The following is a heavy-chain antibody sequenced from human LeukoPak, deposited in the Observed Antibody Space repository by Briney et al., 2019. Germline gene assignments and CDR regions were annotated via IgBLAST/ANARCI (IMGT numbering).Heavy chain of an antibody. CDR2: TYYRSKWYN. Sequence: SQTLSLTCAISGDSVSSNSASWNWIRQAPSRGLEWLGRTYYRSKWYNDYAVSVKSRITINPDTSKNQFSLQLNSVTPEDTAVYYCARDRTGETRIPDAFDIWGQGTMVTVSS. CDR3: ARDRTGETRIPDAFDI. J-gene: IGHJ3*02. CDR1: GDSVSSNSAS. D-gene: IGHD4-23*01. V-gene: IGHV6-1*01.